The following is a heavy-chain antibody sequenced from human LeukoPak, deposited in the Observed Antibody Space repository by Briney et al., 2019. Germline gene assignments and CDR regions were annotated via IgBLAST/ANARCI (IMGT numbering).Heavy chain of an antibody. CDR2: ISDYNGKT. Sequence: ASVNVSCKASGYTFSNCGIIWVRQAPGQGLEWMGWISDYNGKTSYAQELQGRVTMTTDTSTSTAYMELRSLRSDDTAVYYCARDENWNDVSSFDYWGQGTLVTVSS. J-gene: IGHJ4*02. CDR1: GYTFSNCG. D-gene: IGHD1-1*01. V-gene: IGHV1-18*01. CDR3: ARDENWNDVSSFDY.